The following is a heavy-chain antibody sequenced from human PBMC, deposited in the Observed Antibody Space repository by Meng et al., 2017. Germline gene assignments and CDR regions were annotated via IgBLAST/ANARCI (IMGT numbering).Heavy chain of an antibody. D-gene: IGHD6-19*01. Sequence: SETLSLTCTVSGGSIGSGSYYWSWIRQPAGKGLEWIGRIYTSGSTNYNPSLKSRVTISVDTSKNQFSLKLSSVTAADTAVYYCARDNVQWLDWGQGTLVTVSS. CDR1: GGSIGSGSYY. CDR3: ARDNVQWLD. V-gene: IGHV4-61*02. J-gene: IGHJ4*02. CDR2: IYTSGST.